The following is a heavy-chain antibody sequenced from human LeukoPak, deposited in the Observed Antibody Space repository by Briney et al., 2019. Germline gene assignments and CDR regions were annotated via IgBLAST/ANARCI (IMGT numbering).Heavy chain of an antibody. D-gene: IGHD3-16*01. CDR2: IIPILGIA. J-gene: IGHJ4*02. Sequence: ASVKVSCKASGGTFSSYAISWVRQAPGQGLEWMGRIIPILGIANYAQKFQGRVTITADKSTSTAYMELSSLRSEDTAVYYWARGGGDYRFDYWGQGTLVTVSS. CDR1: GGTFSSYA. CDR3: ARGGGDYRFDY. V-gene: IGHV1-69*04.